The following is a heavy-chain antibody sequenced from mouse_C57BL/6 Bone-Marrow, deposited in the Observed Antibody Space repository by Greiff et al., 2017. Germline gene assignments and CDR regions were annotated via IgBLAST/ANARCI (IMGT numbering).Heavy chain of an antibody. Sequence: VQLKESGAELVRPGASVKLSCTASGFNIKDDYMHWVKQRPEQGLEWIGWIDPENGDTEYASKFQGKATITADTSSNTAYLQLSSLTSEDTAVYYCTTLGRRRGYFDYWGQGTTLTVSS. CDR2: IDPENGDT. J-gene: IGHJ2*01. CDR3: TTLGRRRGYFDY. D-gene: IGHD4-1*01. CDR1: GFNIKDDY. V-gene: IGHV14-4*01.